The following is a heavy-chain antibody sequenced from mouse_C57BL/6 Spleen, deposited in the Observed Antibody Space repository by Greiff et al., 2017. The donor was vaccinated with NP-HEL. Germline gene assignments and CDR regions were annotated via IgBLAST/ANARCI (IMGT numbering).Heavy chain of an antibody. Sequence: EVKLLESGPGLVKPSQSLSLTCSVTGYSITSGYYWNWIRQFPGNKLEWMGYISYDGSNNYNPSLKNRISITRDTSKNQFFLKLNSVTTEDTATYYCARAGITTVVGSFDYWGQGTTLTVSS. D-gene: IGHD1-1*01. CDR2: ISYDGSN. CDR1: GYSITSGYY. V-gene: IGHV3-6*01. CDR3: ARAGITTVVGSFDY. J-gene: IGHJ2*01.